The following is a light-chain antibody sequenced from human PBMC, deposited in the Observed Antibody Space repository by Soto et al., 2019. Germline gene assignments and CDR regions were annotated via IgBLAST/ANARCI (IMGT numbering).Light chain of an antibody. J-gene: IGLJ2*01. CDR1: SSDVGGYNY. CDR3: SSYAGSNMGV. Sequence: QSALTQPPSASGSPGQSVTISCTGTSSDVGGYNYVSWYQQQPGKAPKLMIYEVSKRPSGVPDRFSGSKSGNTASLTVSGLQAEDEADYYCSSYAGSNMGVFGGGTKLTVL. CDR2: EVS. V-gene: IGLV2-8*01.